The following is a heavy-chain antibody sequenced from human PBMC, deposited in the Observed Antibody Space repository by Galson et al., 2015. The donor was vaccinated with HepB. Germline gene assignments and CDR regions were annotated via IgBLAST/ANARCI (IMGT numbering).Heavy chain of an antibody. V-gene: IGHV3-49*03. CDR1: GFTLRDYA. Sequence: SLRLSCAASGFTLRDYAINWFRQAPGKGLEWVGFIRSKAYGETTKYAASVKGGFFFSRDDSKSIAYLQMNSLKTEDTAVYYCTRDTLPYSDSSGNYYFYYYGMDVWGQGTTVTVSS. D-gene: IGHD3-22*01. CDR3: TRDTLPYSDSSGNYYFYYYGMDV. CDR2: IRSKAYGETT. J-gene: IGHJ6*02.